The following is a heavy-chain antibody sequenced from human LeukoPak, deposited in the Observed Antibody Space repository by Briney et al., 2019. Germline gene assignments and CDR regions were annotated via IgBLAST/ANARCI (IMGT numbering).Heavy chain of an antibody. CDR3: GAVTITTNPDY. CDR1: GYTFTSYY. Sequence: ASVKVSCKASGYTFTSYYMHWVRQAPGQGLEWMGIINPSGGSTSFAQKFQGRVTMTRDTSTSTVYMELSSLRSEDTAVYYCGAVTITTNPDYWGQGTLVTVSS. D-gene: IGHD6-19*01. V-gene: IGHV1-46*01. J-gene: IGHJ4*02. CDR2: INPSGGST.